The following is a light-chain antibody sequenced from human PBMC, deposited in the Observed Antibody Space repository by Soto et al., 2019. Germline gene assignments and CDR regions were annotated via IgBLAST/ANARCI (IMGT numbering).Light chain of an antibody. Sequence: DIQITQSPSPLSASVGDRVTIPCRASQSISSWLAWHQQTPGKAPKLLIYDASSLESGVPSRRSGSGSGTEFTLTISSLQPDDFATYYCQQYNSYWACGQGTKG. V-gene: IGKV1-5*01. J-gene: IGKJ1*01. CDR1: QSISSW. CDR2: DAS. CDR3: QQYNSYWA.